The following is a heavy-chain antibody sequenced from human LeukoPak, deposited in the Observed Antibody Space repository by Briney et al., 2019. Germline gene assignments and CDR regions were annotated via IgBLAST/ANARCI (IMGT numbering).Heavy chain of an antibody. CDR1: GYTFTSYG. J-gene: IGHJ5*02. V-gene: IGHV1-18*01. D-gene: IGHD4-11*01. Sequence: GASVKVSCKASGYTFTSYGISWVRQAPGQGLEWMGWISAYNGNTNYAQKFQGRVTITADKSTSTAYMELSSLRSEDTAVYYCARLDTYEFTTSNDYSNQLYWFDPWGQGTLVTVSS. CDR2: ISAYNGNT. CDR3: ARLDTYEFTTSNDYSNQLYWFDP.